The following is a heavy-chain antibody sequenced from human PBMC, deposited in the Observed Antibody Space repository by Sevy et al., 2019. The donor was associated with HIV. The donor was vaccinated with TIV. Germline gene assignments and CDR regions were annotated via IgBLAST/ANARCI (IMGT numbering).Heavy chain of an antibody. J-gene: IGHJ3*02. Sequence: ASVKVSCKATGYMFSDYNIHCVRQAPGQGLEWMALINPNSGVTIYAQKFRGRVSLTRDTSMSTAYMELSALTSDDTAVYYCVREDNNAPRTLLSFDIWGQGTMVTVSS. CDR3: VREDNNAPRTLLSFDI. CDR2: INPNSGVT. CDR1: GYMFSDYN. V-gene: IGHV1-2*06. D-gene: IGHD1-20*01.